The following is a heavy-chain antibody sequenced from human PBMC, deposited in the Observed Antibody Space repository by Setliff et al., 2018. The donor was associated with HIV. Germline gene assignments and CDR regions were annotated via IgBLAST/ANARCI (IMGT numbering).Heavy chain of an antibody. V-gene: IGHV1-69*13. Sequence: SVKVSCKASGGTFSSYAISWVRQAPGQGLEWMGGIIPIFGTANYAQKFQGRVTITADESTSTAYMELYNLRSEDTAMYYCTRHRVVPAALNWFDPWGQGTLVTVSS. CDR3: TRHRVVPAALNWFDP. CDR2: IIPIFGTA. J-gene: IGHJ5*02. D-gene: IGHD2-2*01. CDR1: GGTFSSYA.